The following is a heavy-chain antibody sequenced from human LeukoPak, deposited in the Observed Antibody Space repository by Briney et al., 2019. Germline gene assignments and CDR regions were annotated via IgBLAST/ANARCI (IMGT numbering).Heavy chain of an antibody. V-gene: IGHV4-61*03. CDR1: GGSISSSSYY. CDR3: ARYNWNAGGSDY. CDR2: IYYSGNT. J-gene: IGHJ4*02. D-gene: IGHD1-1*01. Sequence: PSETLSLTCTVSGGSISSSSYYWGWIRQPPGKGMEWIGYIYYSGNTNYNPSLKSRVSISVDTSKNHFSLKLSSVTAADTAVYYCARYNWNAGGSDYWGQGTLVTVSS.